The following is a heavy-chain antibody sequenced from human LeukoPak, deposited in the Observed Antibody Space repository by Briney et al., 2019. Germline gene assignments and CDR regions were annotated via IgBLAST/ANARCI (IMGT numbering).Heavy chain of an antibody. J-gene: IGHJ4*02. CDR1: GFTFSSYA. D-gene: IGHD3-22*01. Sequence: GGSLRLSCAASGFTFSSYAVSWVRQAPGKGLEWVSAISGSGGSTYYADSVKGRFTISRDNSKNTLYLQMNSLRAEDTAVYYCAKPHIDSYYYDSSGYFDYWGQGTLVTVSS. V-gene: IGHV3-23*01. CDR2: ISGSGGST. CDR3: AKPHIDSYYYDSSGYFDY.